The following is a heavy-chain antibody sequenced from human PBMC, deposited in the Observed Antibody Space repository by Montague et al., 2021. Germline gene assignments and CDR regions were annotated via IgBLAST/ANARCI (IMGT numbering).Heavy chain of an antibody. CDR2: IYYTGMA. J-gene: IGHJ4*02. D-gene: IGHD5/OR15-5a*01. Sequence: SETLSLTCTVSGAPMDRHYWTWVRQPPGEGLQWLAYIYYTGMANYNPSLKSRLTVSMDISKNQFSLKMRSMAAADTAIYYCVRRSVSNYFDYWGQGTLVTVSS. CDR3: VRRSVSNYFDY. CDR1: GAPMDRHY. V-gene: IGHV4-59*11.